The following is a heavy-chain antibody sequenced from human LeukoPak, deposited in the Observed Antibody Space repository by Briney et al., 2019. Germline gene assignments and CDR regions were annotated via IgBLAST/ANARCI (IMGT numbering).Heavy chain of an antibody. Sequence: PGGSLRLSCAASGFTFSTYWMSWVRQAPGKGLGWVANIQQDGSAKDYVDSVKGRFTISRDNGKNSLYLQINSLRAEDTAVYHCARDGYGSGSHDYWGQGTLVTVSS. D-gene: IGHD3-10*01. CDR1: GFTFSTYW. V-gene: IGHV3-7*04. CDR3: ARDGYGSGSHDY. J-gene: IGHJ4*02. CDR2: IQQDGSAK.